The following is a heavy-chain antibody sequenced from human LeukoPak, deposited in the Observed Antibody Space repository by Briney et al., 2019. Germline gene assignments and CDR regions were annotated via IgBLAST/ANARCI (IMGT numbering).Heavy chain of an antibody. Sequence: SETLSLTCTVSGGSISTYYWSWIRQPPGKGREWIGYIHYSGSTNYKPSLKSRVIISLDTSKNQFSLKLSSVTAADTAVYYCARGYGVRVFDYWGQGTLITVSS. CDR3: ARGYGVRVFDY. J-gene: IGHJ4*02. V-gene: IGHV4-59*01. CDR2: IHYSGST. D-gene: IGHD3-10*02. CDR1: GGSISTYY.